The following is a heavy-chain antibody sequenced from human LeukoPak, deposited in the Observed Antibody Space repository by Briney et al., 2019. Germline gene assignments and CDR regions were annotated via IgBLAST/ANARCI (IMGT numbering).Heavy chain of an antibody. V-gene: IGHV3-23*01. CDR3: AKDSDPNSGYDFGFYYYYGMDV. D-gene: IGHD5-12*01. CDR2: ISGSGGST. J-gene: IGHJ6*02. CDR1: GFTFSSYA. Sequence: PGGSLRLSCAASGFTFSSYAMSWVRQAPGKGLEWVSAISGSGGSTYYADSVKGRFTISRDNSKNTLYLQMNSLRAEDTAVYYCAKDSDPNSGYDFGFYYYYGMDVWGQGTTATVSS.